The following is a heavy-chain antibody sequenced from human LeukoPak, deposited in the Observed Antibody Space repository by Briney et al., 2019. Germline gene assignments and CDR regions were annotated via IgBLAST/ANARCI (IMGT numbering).Heavy chain of an antibody. V-gene: IGHV4-59*08. CDR3: ARVAVAGIDY. Sequence: PSETLSLTCTVSGGSISSYYWSWIRQPPGKGLEWIGYIYYSGSTNYNPSLKSRVTISVDTSKNQFSLKLSSVTAADTAVYYCARVAVAGIDYWGQGTLVTVSS. D-gene: IGHD6-19*01. CDR1: GGSISSYY. J-gene: IGHJ4*02. CDR2: IYYSGST.